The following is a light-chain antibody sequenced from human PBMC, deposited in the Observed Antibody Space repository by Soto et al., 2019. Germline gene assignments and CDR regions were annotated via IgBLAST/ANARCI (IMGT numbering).Light chain of an antibody. CDR1: QSISSY. CDR3: QQRYSTPALT. CDR2: AAS. J-gene: IGKJ4*01. V-gene: IGKV1-39*01. Sequence: DIQMTPSPSSLSASVGDRVTITCRASQSISSYLNWYQQKPGKAPKLLICAASSLQSGVPSRFSGSGSGRDFTLTISSLQPEDFATYYCQQRYSTPALTFGGGTKVEIK.